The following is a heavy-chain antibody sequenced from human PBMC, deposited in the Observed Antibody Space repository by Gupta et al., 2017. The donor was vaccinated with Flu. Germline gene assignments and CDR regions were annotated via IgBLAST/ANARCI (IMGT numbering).Heavy chain of an antibody. CDR1: GFTFSSYA. V-gene: IGHV3-23*01. D-gene: IGHD2-21*02. J-gene: IGHJ4*02. CDR2: ISGSGGST. Sequence: EVQLLESGGGLVQPGGSLRLSCAASGFTFSSYAMSWVRRAPGKGLEWVSAISGSGGSTYYADSVKGRFTISRDNSKNTLYLQMNSLRAEDKAVYYCAKDPLDIVVVTAPFDYWGQGTLVTVSS. CDR3: AKDPLDIVVVTAPFDY.